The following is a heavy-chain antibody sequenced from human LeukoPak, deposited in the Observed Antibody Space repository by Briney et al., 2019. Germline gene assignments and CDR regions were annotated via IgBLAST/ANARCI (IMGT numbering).Heavy chain of an antibody. Sequence: ASVKVSCKASGYTFTSYDINWVRQATGQGLEWMGWMNPNSGNTGYAQKFQGRVTITRNTSISTAYMELSSLRSEDTAMYYCARKEGDITANERGLTIDYWGQGTLVTVSS. D-gene: IGHD5-12*01. CDR1: GYTFTSYD. V-gene: IGHV1-8*03. CDR3: ARKEGDITANERGLTIDY. J-gene: IGHJ4*02. CDR2: MNPNSGNT.